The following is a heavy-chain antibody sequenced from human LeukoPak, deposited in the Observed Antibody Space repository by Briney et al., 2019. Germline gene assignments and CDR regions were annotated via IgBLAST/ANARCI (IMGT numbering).Heavy chain of an antibody. CDR1: GFTFSSYA. CDR3: AKSQPAAPDAFDI. D-gene: IGHD2-2*01. V-gene: IGHV3-23*01. Sequence: GGSLRLSCVASGFTFSSYAMSWVRQAPGKGLEWVSAISGSGVTTHYAGSVKGRFSISRDNSKNTLYLQMNSLRAEDTAVYYCAKSQPAAPDAFDIWGQGTMVTVSS. CDR2: ISGSGVTT. J-gene: IGHJ3*02.